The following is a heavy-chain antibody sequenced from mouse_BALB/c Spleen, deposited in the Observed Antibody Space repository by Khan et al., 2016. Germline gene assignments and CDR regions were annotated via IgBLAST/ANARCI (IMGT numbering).Heavy chain of an antibody. CDR2: ISYSGST. V-gene: IGHV3-2*02. Sequence: VQLKESGPGLVKPSQSLSLTCTVTGYSITSDYAWNWLRQFPGNKLEWMGYISYSGSTSYNPSLKSRISITRDTSKNQFFLQLNSVTTEDTATYYCARDGSSYFDYWGQGTTLTVSS. J-gene: IGHJ2*01. D-gene: IGHD1-1*01. CDR1: GYSITSDYA. CDR3: ARDGSSYFDY.